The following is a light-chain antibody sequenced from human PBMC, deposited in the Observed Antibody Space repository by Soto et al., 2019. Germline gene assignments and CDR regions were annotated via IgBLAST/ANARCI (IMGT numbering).Light chain of an antibody. CDR3: QQRSSWPIT. Sequence: EIVLTQSPATLSLSPGERATLSCRASQSVSSYLAWYQQKPGQAPRLLIDDASNRATGIPARFGGSGSGTDFTLTISSLEAEDFAVYYCQQRSSWPITFGQGTRLE. V-gene: IGKV3-11*01. CDR2: DAS. J-gene: IGKJ5*01. CDR1: QSVSSY.